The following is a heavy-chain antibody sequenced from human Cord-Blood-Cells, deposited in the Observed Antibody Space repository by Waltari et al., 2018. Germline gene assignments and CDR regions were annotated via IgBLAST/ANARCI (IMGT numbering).Heavy chain of an antibody. V-gene: IGHV1-69*06. CDR3: ARSETYSSSWYDAFDI. CDR2: IIPIFGTA. D-gene: IGHD6-13*01. Sequence: QVQLVQSGAEVKKPGSSVKVSCKASGGTFSSYAISWVRQAPGQGLEWMGGIIPIFGTANYAQKFQGRVTITADKSTSTAYMELSSLRSEDTAVYYCARSETYSSSWYDAFDIWGQGTMVTVSS. CDR1: GGTFSSYA. J-gene: IGHJ3*02.